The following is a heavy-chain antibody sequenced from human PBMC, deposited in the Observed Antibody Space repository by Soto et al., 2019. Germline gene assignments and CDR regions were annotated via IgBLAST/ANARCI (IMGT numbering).Heavy chain of an antibody. CDR2: IYYSGST. CDR1: GGSISSGGYY. J-gene: IGHJ3*02. CDR3: TKALYCSSTSCYSGGDTFHI. D-gene: IGHD2-2*01. V-gene: IGHV4-31*03. Sequence: SETLSLTCTVSGGSISSGGYYWSWIRQHPGKGLEWIGYIYYSGSTYYNPSLKSRVTISVDTSKNQFSLKLSSVTAADTAVYFCTKALYCSSTSCYSGGDTFHIWGQGTMVTVSS.